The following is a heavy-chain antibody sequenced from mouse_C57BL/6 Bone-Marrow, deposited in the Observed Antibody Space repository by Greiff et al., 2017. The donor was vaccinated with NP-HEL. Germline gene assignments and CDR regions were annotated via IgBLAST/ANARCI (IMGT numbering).Heavy chain of an antibody. D-gene: IGHD2-4*01. J-gene: IGHJ4*01. CDR1: GYTFTSYW. CDR3: ARYYDYDYAMDY. CDR2: ICPGSGST. Sequence: QVQLQQSGAEFVKPGASVKMSCKASGYTFTSYWITWVKQRPGQGLEWIGAICPGSGSTNYKEKFKSKATLSVDTSSSTAYMQHSSLTSEDSAVYYSARYYDYDYAMDYWGQGTSVTVSS. V-gene: IGHV1-55*01.